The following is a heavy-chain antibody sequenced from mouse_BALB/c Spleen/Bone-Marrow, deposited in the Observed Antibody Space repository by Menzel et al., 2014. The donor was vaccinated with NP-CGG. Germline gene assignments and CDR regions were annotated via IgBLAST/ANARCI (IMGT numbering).Heavy chain of an antibody. V-gene: IGHV5-6*02. J-gene: IGHJ3*01. D-gene: IGHD2-10*02. CDR2: ISSGGSYT. CDR3: ARQGPYGNYGGFAY. Sequence: DVKLVESGGDLVKPGGSLKLSCAASGFTFSSYGMSWVRQTPDKRLEWVATISSGGSYTYYPDSVKGRFTISRDNAKNTRCLQMSSLKSEDTAMDYCARQGPYGNYGGFAYWGQGTLVTVSA. CDR1: GFTFSSYG.